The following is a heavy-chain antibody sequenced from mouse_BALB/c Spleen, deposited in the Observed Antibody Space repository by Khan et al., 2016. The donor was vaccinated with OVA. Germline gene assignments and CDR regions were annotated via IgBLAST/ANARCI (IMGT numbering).Heavy chain of an antibody. V-gene: IGHV9-3-1*01. CDR3: ARPPYFSYTLDH. J-gene: IGHJ4*01. CDR2: INTYTGEP. Sequence: QIQLVQSGPELKKPGETVKLSCKASGYTFTNYGMNWVKQSPGKALKWMGWINTYTGEPTYADDFTGRFAFSLETSASTAYLQISNLNKEDTATYFCARPPYFSYTLDHWGQGTSVTVSS. D-gene: IGHD2-10*01. CDR1: GYTFTNYG.